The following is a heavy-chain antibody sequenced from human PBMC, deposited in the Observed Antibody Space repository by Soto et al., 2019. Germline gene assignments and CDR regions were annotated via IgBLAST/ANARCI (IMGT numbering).Heavy chain of an antibody. V-gene: IGHV3-11*06. CDR3: ARGHHSMDV. J-gene: IGHJ6*02. CDR2: INPTGSYT. Sequence: GGSLRLSCAASRFTFSDHYMSWIRQAPGKGLEWISYINPTGSYTHHADSVKGRFTISRDNAENSLYLQMNSLRAEDTALYYCARGHHSMDVWGQGATVTVSS. CDR1: RFTFSDHY.